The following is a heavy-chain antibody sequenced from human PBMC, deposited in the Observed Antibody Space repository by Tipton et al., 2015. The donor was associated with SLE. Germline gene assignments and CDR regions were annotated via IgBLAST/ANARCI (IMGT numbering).Heavy chain of an antibody. V-gene: IGHV4-38-2*02. CDR1: GYSISSGYY. CDR2: MFHSGST. J-gene: IGHJ4*01. D-gene: IGHD6-6*01. Sequence: TLSLTCTVSGYSISSGYYWGWIRQPPGKGLEWIGSMFHSGSTYYNPSLKSRVTISVDTSSNQISLRLTSVTAADTAMYYCASGPSIAPGGYWGHGTLVIVSS. CDR3: ASGPSIAPGGY.